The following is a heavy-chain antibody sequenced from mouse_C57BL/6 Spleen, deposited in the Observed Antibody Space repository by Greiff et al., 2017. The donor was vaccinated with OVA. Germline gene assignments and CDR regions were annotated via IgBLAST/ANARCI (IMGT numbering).Heavy chain of an antibody. CDR3: ALYYYGSGGNWYFDV. CDR1: GFNIKDYY. J-gene: IGHJ1*03. D-gene: IGHD1-1*01. Sequence: DVKLQESGAELVKPGASVKLSCTASGFNIKDYYMHWVKQRTEQGLEWIGRIDPEDGETKYAPKFQGKATITADTSSNTAYLQLSSLTSEVTAVYYCALYYYGSGGNWYFDVWGTGTTVTVSS. V-gene: IGHV14-2*01. CDR2: IDPEDGET.